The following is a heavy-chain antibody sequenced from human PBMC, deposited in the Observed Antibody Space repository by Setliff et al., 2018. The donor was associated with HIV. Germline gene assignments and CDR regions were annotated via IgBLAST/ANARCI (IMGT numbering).Heavy chain of an antibody. Sequence: GASVKVSCKASGDTFSTYAITWVRQAPGQGLEWMGGIIPLVTIANYAQEFQGRVRFTADKSTSTAYMELNSLRSDDTAVYYCARGGYGSGTYWGLYYYYYMDVWGKGTTVTVSS. CDR1: GDTFSTYA. J-gene: IGHJ6*03. CDR2: IIPLVTIA. V-gene: IGHV1-69*10. D-gene: IGHD3-10*01. CDR3: ARGGYGSGTYWGLYYYYYMDV.